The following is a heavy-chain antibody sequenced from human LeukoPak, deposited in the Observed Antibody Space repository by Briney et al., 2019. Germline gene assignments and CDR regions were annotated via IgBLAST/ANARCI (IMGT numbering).Heavy chain of an antibody. CDR2: IYYSGST. Sequence: SETLSLTCTVSGGSISSYYWSWIRQPPGKGLEWIGYIYYSGSTNYNPSLKSRVTISVDTSKNQFSLKLSSVTAADTAVYYCARVDGGSFLFDYWGQGTLVTVSS. V-gene: IGHV4-59*01. J-gene: IGHJ4*02. CDR3: ARVDGGSFLFDY. D-gene: IGHD1-26*01. CDR1: GGSISSYY.